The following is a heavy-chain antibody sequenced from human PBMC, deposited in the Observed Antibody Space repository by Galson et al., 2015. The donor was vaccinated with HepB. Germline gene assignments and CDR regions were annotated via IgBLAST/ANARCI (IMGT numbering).Heavy chain of an antibody. CDR3: ARSDTAMAHNGIDY. CDR1: GFTFTSSA. D-gene: IGHD5-18*01. CDR2: IVVGSGNT. V-gene: IGHV1-58*01. Sequence: SVKVSCKASGFTFTSSAVQWVRQARGQRLEWIGWIVVGSGNTNYAQKFQGRVTMTRDTSTSTVYMELSSLRSEDTAVYYCARSDTAMAHNGIDYWGQGTLVTVSS. J-gene: IGHJ4*02.